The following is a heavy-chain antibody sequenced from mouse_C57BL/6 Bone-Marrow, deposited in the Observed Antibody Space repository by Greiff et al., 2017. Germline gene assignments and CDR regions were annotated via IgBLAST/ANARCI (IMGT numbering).Heavy chain of an antibody. J-gene: IGHJ2*01. Sequence: VQLQQSGAELVRPGASVKLSCTASGFNIKDDYMHWVKQRPEQGLEWIGWIDPENGDTEYASKFQGKATITADTSSNTAYLQLSSLTSEDTAVYYCTTHRDYFDYWGQGTTRTVSS. CDR2: IDPENGDT. V-gene: IGHV14-4*01. CDR1: GFNIKDDY. CDR3: TTHRDYFDY.